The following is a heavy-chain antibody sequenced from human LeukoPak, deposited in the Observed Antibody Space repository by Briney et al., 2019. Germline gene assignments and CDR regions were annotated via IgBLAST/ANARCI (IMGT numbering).Heavy chain of an antibody. J-gene: IGHJ6*02. Sequence: GGSLRLSCAASGFTFSSYAMSWVRQAPGKGLEWVSAISGSGGSTYYADSVKGRFTISRDNSKNTLYLQMNSLRAEDTAVYYCAKDGGSLGDYYYYGMDVWGQGTTVTVFS. CDR2: ISGSGGST. CDR1: GFTFSSYA. CDR3: AKDGGSLGDYYYYGMDV. V-gene: IGHV3-23*01. D-gene: IGHD2-15*01.